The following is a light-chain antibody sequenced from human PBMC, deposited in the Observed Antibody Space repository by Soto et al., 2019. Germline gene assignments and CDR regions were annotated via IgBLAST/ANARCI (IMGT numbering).Light chain of an antibody. CDR3: QQYGESPYA. Sequence: IALTQSPGTLSLSPGERATLSCRASQSVTYNYLAWYQHKPGQAPRLLIYDASTRATAVPDRFSGRGSGKDFVLTISSLEPEDFAVYYFQQYGESPYAFGQGSKLEIK. CDR1: QSVTYNY. CDR2: DAS. J-gene: IGKJ2*01. V-gene: IGKV3-20*01.